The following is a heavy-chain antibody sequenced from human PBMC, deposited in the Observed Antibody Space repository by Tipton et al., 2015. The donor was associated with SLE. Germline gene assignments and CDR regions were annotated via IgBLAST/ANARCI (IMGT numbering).Heavy chain of an antibody. CDR2: ISSSDPNT. D-gene: IGHD6-19*01. J-gene: IGHJ4*02. CDR1: KFIFNNFN. CDR3: ARVFLSLAEPFYFDR. V-gene: IGHV3-21*01. Sequence: GSLRLSCATSKFIFNNFNLNWVRQAPGKGPEWVASISSSDPNTFYAKSVQGRFTISRDSANNSVVLQMNSLRPEDTAVYYCARVFLSLAEPFYFDRWGQGTPVTVSS.